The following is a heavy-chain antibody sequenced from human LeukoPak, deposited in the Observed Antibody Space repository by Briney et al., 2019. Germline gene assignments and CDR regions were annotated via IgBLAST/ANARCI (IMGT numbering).Heavy chain of an antibody. CDR2: INHSGST. CDR3: ARVGVLDTAMPIYYFDY. CDR1: GGSFSGYY. D-gene: IGHD5-18*01. J-gene: IGHJ4*02. V-gene: IGHV4-34*01. Sequence: SETLSLTCAVYGGSFSGYYWSWIRQPPGKGLEWIGEINHSGSTNYNPSLKNRVTISVDTSKNQFSLKLSSVTAADTAVYYCARVGVLDTAMPIYYFDYWGQGTLVTVSS.